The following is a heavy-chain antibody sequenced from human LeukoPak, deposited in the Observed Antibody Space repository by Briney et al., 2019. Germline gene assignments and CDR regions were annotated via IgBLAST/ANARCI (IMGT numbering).Heavy chain of an antibody. D-gene: IGHD5-18*01. CDR2: ISSSGSTI. CDR3: ARVGLIQLWLRERYYFDY. CDR1: GFTFSSYE. V-gene: IGHV3-48*03. Sequence: GGSLRLSCAASGFTFSSYEMNWFRQAPAKGLEWVSYISSSGSTIYYADSVKGRFTISRDNAKNSLYLQMNSLRAEDTAVYYCARVGLIQLWLRERYYFDYWGQGTLVTVSS. J-gene: IGHJ4*02.